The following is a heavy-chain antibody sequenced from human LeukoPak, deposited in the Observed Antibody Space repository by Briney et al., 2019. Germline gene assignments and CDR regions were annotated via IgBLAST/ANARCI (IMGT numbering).Heavy chain of an antibody. V-gene: IGHV1-24*01. CDR3: ATLSSAYQDDDY. CDR1: GYTLTELS. D-gene: IGHD3-22*01. CDR2: FDPEDGET. J-gene: IGHJ4*02. Sequence: ASVKVSCKVSGYTLTELSMHWVRQAPGNGLEWMGGFDPEDGETLYAQKFPGSDTMTEDTSTDTAYMELSSLRSEDTAVYYCATLSSAYQDDDYWGQGTLVTVSS.